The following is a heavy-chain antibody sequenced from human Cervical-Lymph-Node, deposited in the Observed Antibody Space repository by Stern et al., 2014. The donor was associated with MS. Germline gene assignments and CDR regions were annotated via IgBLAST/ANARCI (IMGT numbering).Heavy chain of an antibody. CDR1: GFTVSRDY. Sequence: VQLGQSGGGVIQPGGSLRLSCTASGFTVSRDYMTWVRQAPGKGLEWVPLITNVGSTFYTDSVKGRFTISRDDSKNTVYLHMTSLRAEDTAMYYCARDTSSPERSDWWGQGTLVTVSS. J-gene: IGHJ4*02. D-gene: IGHD1-1*01. CDR2: ITNVGST. V-gene: IGHV3-53*01. CDR3: ARDTSSPERSDW.